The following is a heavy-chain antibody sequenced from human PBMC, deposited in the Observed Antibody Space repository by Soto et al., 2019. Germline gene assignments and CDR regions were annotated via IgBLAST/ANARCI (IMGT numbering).Heavy chain of an antibody. J-gene: IGHJ4*02. CDR2: ISAGGSDI. Sequence: GGSLRLSCASSGFTFSDYYMSWIRQAPGKGLEWVAYISAGGSDIYYGDSVKGRFTVSRDNTKKTLSLQMSNLRAEDTAVHYCAKDRYTGWFPPYFDYWGQGTLVTVSS. CDR1: GFTFSDYY. D-gene: IGHD6-19*01. V-gene: IGHV3-11*01. CDR3: AKDRYTGWFPPYFDY.